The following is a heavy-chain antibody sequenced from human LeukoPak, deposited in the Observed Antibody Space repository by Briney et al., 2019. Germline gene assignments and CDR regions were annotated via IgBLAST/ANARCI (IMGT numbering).Heavy chain of an antibody. CDR3: AVWGSGSYFDY. V-gene: IGHV1-69*13. CDR1: GGTFSSYA. Sequence: ASVKVSCKASGGTFSSYAISWVRQAPGQGLEWMGGIIPIFGTANYAQKFQGRVTITADESTSTAYMELSSLRSEDTAVCYCAVWGSGSYFDYWGQGTLVTVSS. D-gene: IGHD3-10*01. CDR2: IIPIFGTA. J-gene: IGHJ4*02.